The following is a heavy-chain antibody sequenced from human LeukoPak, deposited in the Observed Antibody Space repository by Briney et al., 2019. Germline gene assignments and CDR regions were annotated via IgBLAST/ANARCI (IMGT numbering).Heavy chain of an antibody. D-gene: IGHD2-2*01. CDR2: IYYSGST. V-gene: IGHV4-39*01. CDR3: ARNCSSRGRAFDI. CDR1: GGSISNSNDY. J-gene: IGHJ3*02. Sequence: SETLSLTCSVSGGSISNSNDYWGWIRQPPGKGLEWIGSIYYSGSTSYTPSLKSRVTISVDTSKNEFSLRLSSVTAADTAVYYCARNCSSRGRAFDIWGQGTVVTVSS.